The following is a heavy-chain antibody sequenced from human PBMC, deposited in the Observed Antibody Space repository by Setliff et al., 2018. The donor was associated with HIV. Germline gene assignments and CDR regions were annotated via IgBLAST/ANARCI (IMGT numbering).Heavy chain of an antibody. V-gene: IGHV3-74*01. J-gene: IGHJ4*02. Sequence: QPGGSLRLSCAPSGFTFGSYAMHWVRQAPGKGLVWVSRINSDGSSTTYADSVKGRFTISRDNAKNTLYLQMNSLRAEDTAVYYCARGGSNSWSPFDYWGQGTLVTVSS. CDR3: ARGGSNSWSPFDY. CDR1: GFTFGSYA. CDR2: INSDGSST. D-gene: IGHD6-13*01.